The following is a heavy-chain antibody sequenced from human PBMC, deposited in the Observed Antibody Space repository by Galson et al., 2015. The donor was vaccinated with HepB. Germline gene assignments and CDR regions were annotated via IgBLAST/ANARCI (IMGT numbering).Heavy chain of an antibody. CDR2: ISYDGSNK. CDR1: GFTFSSYA. V-gene: IGHV3-30*04. CDR3: ARDLPRYYDSSDYPVGYYYYYGMDV. Sequence: SLRLSCAASGFTFSSYAMHWVRQAPGKGLEWVAVISYDGSNKYYADSVKGRFTISRDNSKNTLYLQMNSLRAEDTAVYYCARDLPRYYDSSDYPVGYYYYYGMDVWGQGTTVTVSS. D-gene: IGHD3-22*01. J-gene: IGHJ6*02.